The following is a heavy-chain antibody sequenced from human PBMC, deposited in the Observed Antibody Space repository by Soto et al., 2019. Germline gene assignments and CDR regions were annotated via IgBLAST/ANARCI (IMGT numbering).Heavy chain of an antibody. CDR1: GYGFSTYS. CDR2: IHSGDSNA. D-gene: IGHD6-13*01. J-gene: IGHJ4*02. Sequence: GESLKISCKGSGYGFSTYSIGWVRQTPGKGLEWMGNIHSGDSNARYSPSFQGQVTISVDKSISAAYLQWTSLKASDTAVYYCAAWRSSHWFDYWGQGTLVTVSS. CDR3: AAWRSSHWFDY. V-gene: IGHV5-51*01.